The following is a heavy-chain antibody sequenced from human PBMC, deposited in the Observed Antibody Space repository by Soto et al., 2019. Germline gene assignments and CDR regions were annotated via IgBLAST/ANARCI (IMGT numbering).Heavy chain of an antibody. CDR1: GGSISSSSYY. V-gene: IGHV4-39*01. Sequence: PSETLSLTCTVSGGSISSSSYYWGWIRQPPGKGLEWIGSIYYSGSTYYNPSLKSRVTISVDTSKNQFSLKLSSVTAADTAVFYCARRYYYYMDVWGQGTTVTVSS. J-gene: IGHJ6*03. CDR2: IYYSGST. CDR3: ARRYYYYMDV.